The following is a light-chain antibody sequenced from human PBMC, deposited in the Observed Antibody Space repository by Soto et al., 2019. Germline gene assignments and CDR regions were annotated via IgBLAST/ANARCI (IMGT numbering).Light chain of an antibody. CDR1: SSNIGSDY. J-gene: IGLJ3*02. V-gene: IGLV1-47*01. CDR3: AAWDDSLSGRV. CDR2: RNN. Sequence: QSVLTQPPSVSGTPGQRVTISCSGSSSNIGSDYVYWFQQLPGTAPKVLIYRNNQRPSGVPERFSGSKSGTSASLAISGFRSEDEADYYCAAWDDSLSGRVFGGGTKVTVL.